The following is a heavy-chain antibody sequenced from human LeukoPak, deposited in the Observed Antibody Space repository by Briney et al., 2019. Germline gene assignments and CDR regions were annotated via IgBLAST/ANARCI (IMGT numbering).Heavy chain of an antibody. Sequence: SETLSLTWTVSGYSISSGYYWGWIRQPPGKGLEWIGSIYHSGSTYYNPSLKSRVTISVDTSKNQFSLKLSSVTAADTAVYYCAWGSGIVGATNWFDPWGQGTLVTVSS. CDR2: IYHSGST. CDR1: GYSISSGYY. D-gene: IGHD1-26*01. V-gene: IGHV4-38-2*02. J-gene: IGHJ5*02. CDR3: AWGSGIVGATNWFDP.